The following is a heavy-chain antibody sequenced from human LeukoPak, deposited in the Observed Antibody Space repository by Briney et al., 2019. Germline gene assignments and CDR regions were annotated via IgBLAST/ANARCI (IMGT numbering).Heavy chain of an antibody. CDR3: AREVIVVVPAAMHHYYYGMDV. CDR1: GFTFSSYA. Sequence: GGSLRLSCAASGFTFSSYAMSWVRQAPGKGLEWVSAISGSGGSTYYADSVKGRFTISRDNSKNTLYLQMNSLRAEDTAVYYCAREVIVVVPAAMHHYYYGMDVWGQGTTVTVSS. CDR2: ISGSGGST. V-gene: IGHV3-23*01. D-gene: IGHD2-2*01. J-gene: IGHJ6*02.